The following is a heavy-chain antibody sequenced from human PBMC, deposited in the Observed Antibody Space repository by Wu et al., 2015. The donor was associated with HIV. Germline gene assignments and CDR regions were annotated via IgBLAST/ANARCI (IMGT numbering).Heavy chain of an antibody. D-gene: IGHD1-14*01. Sequence: QVQLVPSGAEVKKPGSSVKVSCKASGGTFSSYAISWVRQAPGQGLEWMGGIIPIFGTANYAQKFQGRVTITADESTSTAYMELSSLRSEDTAVYYCARDKQAVNRGPRYAFDIWGQGTMVTVSS. CDR2: IIPIFGTA. J-gene: IGHJ3*02. V-gene: IGHV1-69*12. CDR1: GGTFSSYA. CDR3: ARDKQAVNRGPRYAFDI.